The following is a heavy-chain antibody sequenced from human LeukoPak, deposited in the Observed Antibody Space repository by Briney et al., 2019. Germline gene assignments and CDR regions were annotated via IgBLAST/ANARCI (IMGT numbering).Heavy chain of an antibody. Sequence: GGSLGLSCAASGFTFSAYGMQWVRQAPGKGLEWVAFVRYNGNDKYYADSVKGRFTISRDNSKNTVYLQMNTLRAEDTAVYYCAKAGSGWYALYWGQGTLVTVSS. CDR3: AKAGSGWYALY. J-gene: IGHJ4*02. V-gene: IGHV3-30*02. D-gene: IGHD6-19*01. CDR1: GFTFSAYG. CDR2: VRYNGNDK.